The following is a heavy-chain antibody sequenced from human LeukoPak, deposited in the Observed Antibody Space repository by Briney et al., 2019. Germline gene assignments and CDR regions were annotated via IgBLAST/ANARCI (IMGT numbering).Heavy chain of an antibody. CDR2: INHSGST. J-gene: IGHJ5*02. Sequence: SETLSLTCAVYGGSFSGYYWSWIRQPPGKGLEWIGEINHSGSTNYNPSLKSRVTISVDTSKNQFSLKLSSVTAADTAVYYCARVSSSSSGDWFDPWGQGTLVTVSS. D-gene: IGHD6-6*01. CDR3: ARVSSSSSGDWFDP. V-gene: IGHV4-34*01. CDR1: GGSFSGYY.